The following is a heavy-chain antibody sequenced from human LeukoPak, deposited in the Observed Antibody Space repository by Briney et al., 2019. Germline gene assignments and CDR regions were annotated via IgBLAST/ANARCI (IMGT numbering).Heavy chain of an antibody. D-gene: IGHD3-10*01. CDR3: AKEWFGEFY. V-gene: IGHV3-48*03. Sequence: PGGSLRLSCAASGFTFSSYEMNWVRQAPGKGLEWVSYISSSGSTIYYADSVKGRFTISRDNSKNTLYLQMNSLRAEDTAVYYCAKEWFGEFYWGQGTLVTVSS. CDR1: GFTFSSYE. CDR2: ISSSGSTI. J-gene: IGHJ4*02.